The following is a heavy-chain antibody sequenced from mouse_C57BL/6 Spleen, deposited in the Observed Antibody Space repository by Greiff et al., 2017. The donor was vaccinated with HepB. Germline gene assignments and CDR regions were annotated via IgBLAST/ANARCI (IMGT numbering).Heavy chain of an antibody. V-gene: IGHV14-4*01. J-gene: IGHJ3*01. D-gene: IGHD1-1*01. CDR1: GFNIKDDY. Sequence: EVQLQQSGAELVRPGASVKLSCTASGFNIKDDYMHWVKQRPEQGLEWIGWIDPENGDTEYASKFQGKATITADTSSNTAYLQLSSLTSEDTAVYYWTTRDYGSGGFAYWGQGTLVTVSA. CDR2: IDPENGDT. CDR3: TTRDYGSGGFAY.